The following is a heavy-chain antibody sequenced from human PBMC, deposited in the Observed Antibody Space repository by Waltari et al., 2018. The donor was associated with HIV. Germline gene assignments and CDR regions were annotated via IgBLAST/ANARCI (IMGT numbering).Heavy chain of an antibody. D-gene: IGHD3-22*01. J-gene: IGHJ4*02. CDR3: ARGYDSSATYPDY. CDR2: IGSSTSHI. V-gene: IGHV3-21*01. Sequence: EVQLVESGGGLVKPGGSLSLSCAASGFTFRSYSMHWARQAPGKGLEWVSSIGSSTSHIFYADSVKGRFTISRDNAKNSLYLQMNSLRAEDTAVYYCARGYDSSATYPDYWGQGTLVTVSS. CDR1: GFTFRSYS.